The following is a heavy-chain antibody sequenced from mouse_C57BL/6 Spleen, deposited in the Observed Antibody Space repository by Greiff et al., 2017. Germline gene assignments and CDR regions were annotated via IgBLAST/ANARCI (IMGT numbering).Heavy chain of an antibody. D-gene: IGHD2-3*01. V-gene: IGHV1-80*01. J-gene: IGHJ3*01. Sequence: VQLQQSGAELVKPGASVKISCKASGYAFSSYWMNWVKQRPGKGLEWIGQIYPGDGDTNYNGKFKGKATLTADTSSSTAYLQLSRLTSEDSAVYFCAREGYDGYYEEFAYWGQGTLVTVSA. CDR2: IYPGDGDT. CDR1: GYAFSSYW. CDR3: AREGYDGYYEEFAY.